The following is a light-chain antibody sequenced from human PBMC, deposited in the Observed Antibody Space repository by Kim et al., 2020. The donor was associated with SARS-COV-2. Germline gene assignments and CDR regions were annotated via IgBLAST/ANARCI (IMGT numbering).Light chain of an antibody. Sequence: AAVGDRVTITCRDSQSSSSWLACYQQKPGKAPKLLIYDASSLESGVPSRFSGSGSGTEFTLTISSLQPDDFATYYCQQYNSYPWTFGQGTKVDIK. CDR1: QSSSSW. CDR2: DAS. J-gene: IGKJ1*01. CDR3: QQYNSYPWT. V-gene: IGKV1-5*01.